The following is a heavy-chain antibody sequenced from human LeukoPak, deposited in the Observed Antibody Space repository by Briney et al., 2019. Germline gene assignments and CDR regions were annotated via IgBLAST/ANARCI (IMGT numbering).Heavy chain of an antibody. D-gene: IGHD3-22*01. CDR3: AKDLSLDSSGYFFS. Sequence: GGSLRLSCSTSGFTFKRFALIWFRQAPGKGLECLSPISGSGANTYYADSAKDRLTISRDNSKSTLFLQMSSLRGEDTAVYYCAKDLSLDSSGYFFSWGQGTLVIVSS. CDR2: ISGSGANT. V-gene: IGHV3-23*01. CDR1: GFTFKRFA. J-gene: IGHJ5*02.